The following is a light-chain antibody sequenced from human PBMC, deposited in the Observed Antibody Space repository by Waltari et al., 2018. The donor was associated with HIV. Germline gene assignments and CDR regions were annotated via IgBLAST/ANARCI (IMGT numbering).Light chain of an antibody. CDR3: QQYDSYSLA. CDR2: KAS. Sequence: DIQMTQSPSTLSASVGDRVTITCRASQGISSWLAWYQQKPGKAPKLLIYKASTLESGVPSRFSGSGSETEFTLTISSLQPDDFATYYCQQYDSYSLAFGGGTKVEIK. J-gene: IGKJ4*01. CDR1: QGISSW. V-gene: IGKV1-5*03.